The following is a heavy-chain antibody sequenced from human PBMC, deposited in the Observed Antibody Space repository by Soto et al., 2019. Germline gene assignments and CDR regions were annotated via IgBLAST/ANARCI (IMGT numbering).Heavy chain of an antibody. CDR1: GFSLSTGGMG. J-gene: IGHJ6*02. CDR3: AHRRSGGDCLQSYTTHYDFGMDI. V-gene: IGHV2-5*02. D-gene: IGHD2-21*02. CDR2: IYWAGDG. Sequence: QITLKESGPTLVKPTQTLTLTCTISGFSLSTGGMGVGWIRQPPGKALEWLALIYWAGDGRYWPALMSRLTIANDTTKTQMVLTIPNVAPVDTATPYLAHRRSGGDCLQSYTTHYDFGMDIWGQGTMVTVSS.